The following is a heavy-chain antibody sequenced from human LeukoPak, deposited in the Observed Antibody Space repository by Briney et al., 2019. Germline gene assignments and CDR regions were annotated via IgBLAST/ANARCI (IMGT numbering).Heavy chain of an antibody. CDR1: GFTFSSYA. CDR2: ISGSGGST. V-gene: IGHV3-23*01. J-gene: IGHJ4*02. CDR3: ARALEDWYYYDSSGYYGNY. Sequence: GGSLRLSCAASGFTFSSYAMSWVRQAPGKGLEWVSAISGSGGSTYYADSVKGRFTISRDNSKNTLYLQMNSLRAEDTAVYYCARALEDWYYYDSSGYYGNYWGQGTLVTVSS. D-gene: IGHD3-22*01.